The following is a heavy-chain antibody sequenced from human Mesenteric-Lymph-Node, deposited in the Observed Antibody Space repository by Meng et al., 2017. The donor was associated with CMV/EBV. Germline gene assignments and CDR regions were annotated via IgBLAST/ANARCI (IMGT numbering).Heavy chain of an antibody. CDR1: GGSFSVHY. D-gene: IGHD3-3*01. V-gene: IGHV4-34*01. Sequence: SETLSLTCTVYGGSFSVHYWSWIRQTPGKGLEWIGEMKQSGSTNFNPSLKSRASISIDTSKNQFSLTLTSVTAADTAVYYCARAYAFQYDFWSDYSGPRNWFDPWGQGTLVTVSS. CDR2: MKQSGST. J-gene: IGHJ5*02. CDR3: ARAYAFQYDFWSDYSGPRNWFDP.